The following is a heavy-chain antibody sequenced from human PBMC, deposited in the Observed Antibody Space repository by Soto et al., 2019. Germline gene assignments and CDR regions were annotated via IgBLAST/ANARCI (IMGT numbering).Heavy chain of an antibody. CDR2: IIPIFGTA. CDR1: GGTFSSYA. D-gene: IGHD6-13*01. J-gene: IGHJ3*02. V-gene: IGHV1-69*01. Sequence: QVQLVQSGAEVKKPGSSVKVSCKASGGTFSSYAISWVRQAPGQGLEWMGGIIPIFGTANYAQKFQGRVTXXXXXXXXXXXXXXXXXXXXXXAXYYCAFGGGFSSSWYSDAFDIWGQGTMVTVSS. CDR3: AFGGGFSSSWYSDAFDI.